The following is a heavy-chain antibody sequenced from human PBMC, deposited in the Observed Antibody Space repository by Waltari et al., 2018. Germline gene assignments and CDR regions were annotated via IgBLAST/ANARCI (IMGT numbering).Heavy chain of an antibody. D-gene: IGHD3-3*01. CDR2: IYYSGST. V-gene: IGHV4-39*07. CDR1: GGSISSSSYY. Sequence: QLQLQESGPGLVKPSETLSLTCTVSGGSISSSSYYWGWIRQPPGTGLEWIGSIYYSGSTYYNPSLKSRVTISVDTSKNQFSLKLSSVTAADTAVYYCARGQAPYDFWSGYYTYNWFDPWGQGTLVTVSS. CDR3: ARGQAPYDFWSGYYTYNWFDP. J-gene: IGHJ5*02.